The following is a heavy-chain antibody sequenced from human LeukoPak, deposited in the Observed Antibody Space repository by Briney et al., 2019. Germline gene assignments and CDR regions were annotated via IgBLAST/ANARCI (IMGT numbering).Heavy chain of an antibody. CDR2: INSDGSST. J-gene: IGHJ4*02. V-gene: IGHV3-74*01. CDR1: GVTFSSYW. Sequence: PGGSLRLSCAASGVTFSSYWVHWVRQAPGKGLVWVSRINSDGSSTSYADSVKGRFTISRDNAKNTLYLQMNSLRAEDTAVYYCARGGGSYGIDYWGQGTLVTVSS. D-gene: IGHD1-26*01. CDR3: ARGGGSYGIDY.